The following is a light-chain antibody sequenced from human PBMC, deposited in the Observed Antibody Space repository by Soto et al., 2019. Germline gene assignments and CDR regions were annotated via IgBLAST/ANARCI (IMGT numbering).Light chain of an antibody. J-gene: IGLJ3*02. CDR2: EGT. Sequence: QSVLTQPASVSESPGQSITISCTGSKSNVGSYSLVSWFQQHPGRAPKLLIYEGTERPSGVSDRFSGSKSGNTASLTISGLQAEDEADYYCCSYACLNTWVFGGGTKVTVL. CDR3: CSYACLNTWV. CDR1: KSNVGSYSL. V-gene: IGLV2-23*01.